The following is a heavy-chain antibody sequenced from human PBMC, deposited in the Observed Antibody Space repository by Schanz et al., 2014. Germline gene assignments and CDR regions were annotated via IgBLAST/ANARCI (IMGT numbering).Heavy chain of an antibody. CDR3: ARDPYSASYFPSPPLYGLDV. D-gene: IGHD1-26*01. CDR2: INPSGGST. V-gene: IGHV1-46*01. J-gene: IGHJ6*02. CDR1: GYSFTSYY. Sequence: QVQLVQSGAEVKKPGASVKVSCKAFGYSFTSYYIHWVRQAPGQGLEWMATINPSGGSTSFAQKFQGRVTMTRATSTSTVNMELTSLRAEDTAVYYCARDPYSASYFPSPPLYGLDVWGQGTTVTVSS.